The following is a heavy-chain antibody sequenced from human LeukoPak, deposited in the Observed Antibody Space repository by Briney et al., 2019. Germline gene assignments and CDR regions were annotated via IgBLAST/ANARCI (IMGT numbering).Heavy chain of an antibody. CDR1: GDSVSSNSAA. CDR2: TYYRSKWYN. J-gene: IGHJ4*02. CDR3: ARAPPPYSSSWIYFDY. D-gene: IGHD6-13*01. Sequence: SQTLSLTCAISGDSVSSNSAAWNWIRQSPSRGLEWLGRTYYRSKWYNDYAVAVKSRITINPNTSKNQVSLHVDSVTPEDTAVYYCARAPPPYSSSWIYFDYWGQGTLVTVSS. V-gene: IGHV6-1*01.